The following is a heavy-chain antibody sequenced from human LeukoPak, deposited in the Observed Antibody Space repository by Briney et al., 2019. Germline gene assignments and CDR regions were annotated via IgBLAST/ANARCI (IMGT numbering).Heavy chain of an antibody. D-gene: IGHD3-3*01. J-gene: IGHJ4*02. CDR3: ARVGAHYDFWSGYYIDY. CDR1: GGTFSSYA. CDR2: IIPIFGTA. Sequence: ASVKVSCKASGGTFSSYAISWVRQAPGQGLEWMGGIIPIFGTANYAQKFQGRVTINTDESTSTAYMELSSLRSEDTAVYYCARVGAHYDFWSGYYIDYWGQGTLVTVSS. V-gene: IGHV1-69*05.